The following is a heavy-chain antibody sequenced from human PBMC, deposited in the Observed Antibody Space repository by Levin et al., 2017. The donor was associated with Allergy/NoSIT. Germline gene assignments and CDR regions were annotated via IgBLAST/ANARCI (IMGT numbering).Heavy chain of an antibody. CDR3: ARVSSSWYGSYYFDY. Sequence: GGSLRLSCAASGFTFSSYAMHWVRQAPGKGLEWVAVISYDGSNKYYADSVKGRFTISRDNSKNTLYLQMNSLRAEDTAVYYCARVSSSWYGSYYFDYWGQGTLVTVSS. CDR2: ISYDGSNK. D-gene: IGHD6-13*01. CDR1: GFTFSSYA. J-gene: IGHJ4*02. V-gene: IGHV3-30-3*01.